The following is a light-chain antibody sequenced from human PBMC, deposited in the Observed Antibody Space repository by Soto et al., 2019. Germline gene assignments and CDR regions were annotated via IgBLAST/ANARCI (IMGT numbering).Light chain of an antibody. J-gene: IGLJ2*01. CDR3: QSYDSSLSGVV. V-gene: IGLV1-40*01. Sequence: QSVLTQPPSVSGAPGQRVTISCTGSSSNIGAGYDVHWYLQLPGTAPKLLIYGNINRPSGVPDRFSGSKSGTSASLAITGLQAEDDADCYCQSYDSSLSGVVFGGGTKLTVL. CDR1: SSNIGAGYD. CDR2: GNI.